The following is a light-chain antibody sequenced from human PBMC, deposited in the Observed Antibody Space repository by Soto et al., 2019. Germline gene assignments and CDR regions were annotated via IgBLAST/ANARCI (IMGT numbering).Light chain of an antibody. CDR1: QSLRNNY. CDR3: QQFNNSPLT. Sequence: EIVLTQSPGTLSLSPGERATLSCRASQSLRNNYLAWYQQKPGQTPRLLIHSASSRATGIPDRFSGSGSGTDFTLTISRLGPEDFAVYYCQQFNNSPLTFGGGTKVEIK. CDR2: SAS. J-gene: IGKJ4*01. V-gene: IGKV3-20*01.